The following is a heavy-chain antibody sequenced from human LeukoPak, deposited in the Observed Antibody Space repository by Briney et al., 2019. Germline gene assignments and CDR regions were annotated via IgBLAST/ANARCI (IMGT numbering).Heavy chain of an antibody. CDR2: IYSGGST. Sequence: GGSLRLSCAASGFTVSSNYMSWVRQAPGKGLEWVSVIYSGGSTYYADSVKGRFTISRDNSKNTLYLQMNSLRAEDTAVYYCARVLDREQWLSFDYWGQGTLVTVSS. CDR1: GFTVSSNY. J-gene: IGHJ4*02. CDR3: ARVLDREQWLSFDY. V-gene: IGHV3-53*01. D-gene: IGHD6-19*01.